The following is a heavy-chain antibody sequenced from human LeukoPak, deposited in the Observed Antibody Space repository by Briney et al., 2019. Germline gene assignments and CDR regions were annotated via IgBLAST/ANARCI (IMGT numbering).Heavy chain of an antibody. Sequence: GGSLRLSCVASGFTFSNYAMSLVRQAPGKGLEWVSAITGSGGNTYYADSVKGRFTISRDNSKNTVFLQMNSLRAEDTAVYYCAKWGDYDVLTGYYVSDYWGQGTLVTVSS. J-gene: IGHJ4*02. CDR2: ITGSGGNT. CDR1: GFTFSNYA. V-gene: IGHV3-23*01. D-gene: IGHD3-9*01. CDR3: AKWGDYDVLTGYYVSDY.